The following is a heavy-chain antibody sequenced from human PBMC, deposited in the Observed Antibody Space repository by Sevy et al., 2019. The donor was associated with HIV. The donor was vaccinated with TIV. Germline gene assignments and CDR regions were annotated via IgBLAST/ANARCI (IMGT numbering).Heavy chain of an antibody. Sequence: GGSLRLSCAGSGFTFRSYGIHWVRQSPGKGLEWVAFISFDGRNTYSADSVKGRFTVSRENSNNAVYLKMNNLRTEDTAMYYCAKDILGDNSPWFFFDYWGQGTQVTVSS. V-gene: IGHV3-30*18. CDR1: GFTFRSYG. J-gene: IGHJ4*02. CDR3: AKDILGDNSPWFFFDY. CDR2: ISFDGRNT. D-gene: IGHD3-9*01.